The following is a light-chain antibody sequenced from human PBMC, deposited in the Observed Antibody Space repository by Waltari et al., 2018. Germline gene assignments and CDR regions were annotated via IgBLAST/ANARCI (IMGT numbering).Light chain of an antibody. CDR1: SSDVGASHY. CDR2: DFS. V-gene: IGLV2-14*03. J-gene: IGLJ2*01. Sequence: QSALTQPASVSGSPGQSLTISCPGTSSDVGASHYVSWYQQHPAKVPNLLIHDFSYRPSGVSDRFSGSKSGNTASLTISGLQAEDEADYYCSSFASSRTVVFGGGTKVTVL. CDR3: SSFASSRTVV.